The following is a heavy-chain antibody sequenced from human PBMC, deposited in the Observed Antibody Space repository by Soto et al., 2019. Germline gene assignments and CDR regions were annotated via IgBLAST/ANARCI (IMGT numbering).Heavy chain of an antibody. CDR1: GYTLTELS. Sequence: GSVKVSCKVSGYTLTELSMYWVRQAPGKGFDWIGGLDPEDGETIYAPKFQGIVTMTEDTPTDTASMELSSLKSEDTSVYYCATDGSGSFGWFDTWGQGTLLSGSS. D-gene: IGHD3-10*01. J-gene: IGHJ5*02. CDR3: ATDGSGSFGWFDT. V-gene: IGHV1-24*01. CDR2: LDPEDGET.